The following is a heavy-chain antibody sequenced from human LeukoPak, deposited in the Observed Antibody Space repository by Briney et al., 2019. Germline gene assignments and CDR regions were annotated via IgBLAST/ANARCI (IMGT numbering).Heavy chain of an antibody. CDR3: ARSDYGDYGYNAFDI. D-gene: IGHD4-17*01. J-gene: IGHJ3*02. CDR2: IYYSGST. V-gene: IGHV4-39*07. CDR1: GGSISSSSYY. Sequence: PSETLSLTCTVSGGSISSSSYYWGWIRQPPGKGLEGIGSIYYSGSTYYNPSLKSRVTISVDTSKNQFSLKLSSVTAADAAVYYCARSDYGDYGYNAFDIWGQGTMVTVSS.